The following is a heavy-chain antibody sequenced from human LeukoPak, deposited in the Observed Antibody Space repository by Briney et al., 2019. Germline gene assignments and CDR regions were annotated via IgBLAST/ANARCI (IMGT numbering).Heavy chain of an antibody. J-gene: IGHJ4*02. CDR2: INSDGSST. Sequence: PGGSLRLSYAASGFTFSSYWMHWVRQAPGKGLVWVSRINSDGSSTSYADSVKGRLTISRDNAKNTLYLQMNSLRAEDTAVYYCASLRYSYDDYWGQGTLVTVSS. CDR1: GFTFSSYW. V-gene: IGHV3-74*01. D-gene: IGHD5-18*01. CDR3: ASLRYSYDDY.